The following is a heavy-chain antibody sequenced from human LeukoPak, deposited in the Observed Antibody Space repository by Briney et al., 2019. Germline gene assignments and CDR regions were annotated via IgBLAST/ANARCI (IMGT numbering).Heavy chain of an antibody. J-gene: IGHJ5*02. CDR1: GGSISSYY. D-gene: IGHD1-26*01. CDR2: VYTIVSA. Sequence: SETLSLTCTVAGGSISSYYWSWIRQTAGKGLEGIVRVYTIVSAHYNPSLKSRVTISVEKYKNQFSLKLSSVTAADTAVYYCARSYSGSYFWFDPWGQGTLVTVSS. V-gene: IGHV4-4*07. CDR3: ARSYSGSYFWFDP.